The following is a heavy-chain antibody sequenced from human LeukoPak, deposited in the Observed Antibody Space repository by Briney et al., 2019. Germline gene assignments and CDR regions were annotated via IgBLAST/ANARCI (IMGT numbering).Heavy chain of an antibody. V-gene: IGHV3-30-3*01. CDR1: GFTFSSYA. CDR2: ISYDGSNK. D-gene: IGHD6-19*01. J-gene: IGHJ4*02. CDR3: ARDGFSSGWSLGYFDY. Sequence: PGGSLRLSCAASGFTFSSYAMHWVRQAPGKGLEWVAVISYDGSNKYYADSVKGRFTISRDNSKNTLYPQMNSLRAEDTAVYYCARDGFSSGWSLGYFDYWGQGTLVTVSS.